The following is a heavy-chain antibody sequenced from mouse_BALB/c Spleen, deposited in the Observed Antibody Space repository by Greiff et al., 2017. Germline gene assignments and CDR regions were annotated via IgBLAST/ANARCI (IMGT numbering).Heavy chain of an antibody. V-gene: IGHV5-12-2*01. CDR3: ARQGYGRYFDY. D-gene: IGHD1-2*01. Sequence: EVKLVESGGGLVQPGGSRKLSCAASGFTFSSFGMHWVRQAPEKGLEWVAYISSGGGSTYYPDTVKGRFTISRDNAKNTLYLQMSSLKSEDTAMYYCARQGYGRYFDYWGQGTTLTVSS. J-gene: IGHJ2*01. CDR1: GFTFSSFG. CDR2: ISSGGGST.